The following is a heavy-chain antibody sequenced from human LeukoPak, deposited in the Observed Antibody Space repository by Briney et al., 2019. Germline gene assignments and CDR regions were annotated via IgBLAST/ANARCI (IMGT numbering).Heavy chain of an antibody. J-gene: IGHJ4*02. D-gene: IGHD3-10*01. CDR3: AKTFDYYGSGGYYNDY. Sequence: GGSLRLSCAASGFTFSSYCIQWVRQAPGRGLEWVAVISYDGSNKYYAHSVKGRFTISRDNSKNTLYLQMNSMRAEATAVYYCAKTFDYYGSGGYYNDYWGQGTLVTVSS. CDR1: GFTFSSYC. V-gene: IGHV3-30*18. CDR2: ISYDGSNK.